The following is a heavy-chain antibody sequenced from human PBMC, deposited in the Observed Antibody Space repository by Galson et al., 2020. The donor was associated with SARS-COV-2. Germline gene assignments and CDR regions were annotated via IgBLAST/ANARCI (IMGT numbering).Heavy chain of an antibody. J-gene: IGHJ5*02. V-gene: IGHV1-18*01. D-gene: IGHD3-10*01. CDR3: ARVPLWFGELFENWFDP. Sequence: ASVKVSCKASGYTFTSYGISWVRQAPGQGLEWMGWISAYNGNTNYAQKLQGRVTMTTDTSTSTAYMELRSLRSDDTAVYYCARVPLWFGELFENWFDPWGQGTLVTVSS. CDR2: ISAYNGNT. CDR1: GYTFTSYG.